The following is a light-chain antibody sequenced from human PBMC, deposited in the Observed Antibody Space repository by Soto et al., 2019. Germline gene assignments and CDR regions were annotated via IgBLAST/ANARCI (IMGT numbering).Light chain of an antibody. V-gene: IGKV1-33*01. CDR1: QDISNF. CDR3: QQYDDLPLT. CDR2: DAS. J-gene: IGKJ4*01. Sequence: DIPMTQSPSSLSASVGDRVTINCQASQDISNFLNWFQQKPGKAPRLLIYDASNLETGVPSRFSGSGSGTDFTFTISSLQPEDMATYFCQQYDDLPLTFGGGTKVEIK.